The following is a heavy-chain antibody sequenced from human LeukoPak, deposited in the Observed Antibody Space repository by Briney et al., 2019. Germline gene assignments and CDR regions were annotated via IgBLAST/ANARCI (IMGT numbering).Heavy chain of an antibody. CDR1: GGSISSYY. Sequence: SSETLSLTCTVPGGSISSYYWSWIRQPAGKGLEWIGRIYTSGSTNYNPSLKSRVTMSVDTSKNQFSLKLSSVTAAATAVYYCARGAYMDLRGSFDPWGQGTLVTVSS. V-gene: IGHV4-4*07. CDR3: ARGAYMDLRGSFDP. D-gene: IGHD5-12*01. CDR2: IYTSGST. J-gene: IGHJ5*02.